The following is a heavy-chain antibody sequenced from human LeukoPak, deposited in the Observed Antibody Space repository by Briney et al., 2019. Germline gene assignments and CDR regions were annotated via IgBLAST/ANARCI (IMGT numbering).Heavy chain of an antibody. J-gene: IGHJ4*02. V-gene: IGHV4-34*01. CDR2: INHSGST. Sequence: PSETLSLTCAVYGGSFSGYYWSWIRQPPGKGLEWIGEINHSGSTNYNPSLKSRVTISVDTSKNQFSLKLSSVTAADTAVYCCARSSYFPPRTPNYWGQGTLVTVSS. CDR3: ARSSYFPPRTPNY. D-gene: IGHD2-21*01. CDR1: GGSFSGYY.